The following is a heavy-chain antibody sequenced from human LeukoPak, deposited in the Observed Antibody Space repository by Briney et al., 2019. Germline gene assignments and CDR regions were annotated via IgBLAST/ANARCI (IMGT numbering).Heavy chain of an antibody. Sequence: GGSLRLSCAASGFAFLNYGMSWVRQAPGKGLEWVSAISGSGVTTYYAGSVKGRFTISRDNSKNTPYLQMNSLRAEDTAVYYCAKDRVGATLYFDYWGQGTLVTVSS. CDR2: ISGSGVTT. D-gene: IGHD1-26*01. CDR3: AKDRVGATLYFDY. CDR1: GFAFLNYG. V-gene: IGHV3-23*01. J-gene: IGHJ4*02.